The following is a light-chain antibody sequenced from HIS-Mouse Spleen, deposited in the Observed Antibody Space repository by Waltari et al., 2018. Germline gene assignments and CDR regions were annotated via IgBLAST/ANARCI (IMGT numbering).Light chain of an antibody. CDR1: SPNIGLNP. CDR2: SND. Sequence: QSVLTPPPSAPGTPGPRATIHCSGSSPNIGLNPLNWYQPPPGTAPKLLIYSNDQRPSGVPDRFSGSKSGTSASLAISGLQSEDEADYYCAAWDDSLNGYVFGTGTKVTVL. V-gene: IGLV1-44*01. J-gene: IGLJ1*01. CDR3: AAWDDSLNGYV.